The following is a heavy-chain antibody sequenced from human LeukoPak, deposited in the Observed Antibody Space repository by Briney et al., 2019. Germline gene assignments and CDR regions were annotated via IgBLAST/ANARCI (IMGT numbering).Heavy chain of an antibody. CDR3: ARDDFEYSVHYGMDV. Sequence: PSETLSLTCSVSGGSISTYYCSWIGQPAGKGLEWIGRVHRSGNTNYNPSLQSRVTMSVDTSKNQISLRLRFVTAADTAVYYCARDDFEYSVHYGMDVWDQGTAVTVSS. CDR2: VHRSGNT. J-gene: IGHJ6*02. D-gene: IGHD3-9*01. CDR1: GGSISTYY. V-gene: IGHV4-4*07.